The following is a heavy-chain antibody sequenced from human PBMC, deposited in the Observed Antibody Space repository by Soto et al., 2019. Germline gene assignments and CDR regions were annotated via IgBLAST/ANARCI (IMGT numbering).Heavy chain of an antibody. CDR1: GFTFSSYW. J-gene: IGHJ3*01. Sequence: GGSLRLSWAASGFTFSSYWMSWVRQAPGKGLEWVANIKQDGSEKYYVDSVKGRFTISRDNAKNSLYLQMNSLRAEDTAVYYCARGGYYYDSSDAFDVWGQGTMVTVSS. V-gene: IGHV3-7*01. D-gene: IGHD3-22*01. CDR2: IKQDGSEK. CDR3: ARGGYYYDSSDAFDV.